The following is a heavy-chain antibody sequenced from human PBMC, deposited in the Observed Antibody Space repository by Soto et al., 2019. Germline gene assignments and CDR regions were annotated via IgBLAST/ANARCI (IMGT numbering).Heavy chain of an antibody. CDR3: ARHRYSYGVYYFDY. J-gene: IGHJ4*02. Sequence: SETLSLTCNISCASVSSTSYSWAWLRQSPGKGLEWIGYIYYSGSTNYHPSLKSRVTISVDTSKNQFSLKLSSVTAADTAVYYCARHRYSYGVYYFDYWGQGTLVTVSS. V-gene: IGHV4-61*05. CDR2: IYYSGST. CDR1: CASVSSTSYS. D-gene: IGHD5-18*01.